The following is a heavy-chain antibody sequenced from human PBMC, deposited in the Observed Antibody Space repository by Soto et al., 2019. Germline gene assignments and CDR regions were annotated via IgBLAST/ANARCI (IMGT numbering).Heavy chain of an antibody. CDR3: ARDTVERPYYYYFFAMDV. D-gene: IGHD1-1*01. CDR1: GDSVSRNSAA. CDR2: TYYRSKWFN. J-gene: IGHJ6*02. Sequence: PSQTLSLTCAISGDSVSRNSAAWNWIRQSPSRGLEWLGRTYYRSKWFNDYAVSVKSRITINPDTSKNQFSLHLNSVTPEDTAVYYCARDTVERPYYYYFFAMDVWGQGTTVPVSS. V-gene: IGHV6-1*01.